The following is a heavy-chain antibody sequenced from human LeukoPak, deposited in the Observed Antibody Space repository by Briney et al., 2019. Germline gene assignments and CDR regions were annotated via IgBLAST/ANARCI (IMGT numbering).Heavy chain of an antibody. CDR3: ARGLDLDGLDM. J-gene: IGHJ4*02. CDR2: ITDSGTT. D-gene: IGHD1-1*01. Sequence: PSETLSLTCAVYGGSFSDYNWTWLRQSPQTGLEWIGEITDSGTTHFNPSLKSRVTISVDTAKYQFSLRLSSVTAADTAVYSCARGLDLDGLDMWGPGTLVTVSS. V-gene: IGHV4-34*01. CDR1: GGSFSDYN.